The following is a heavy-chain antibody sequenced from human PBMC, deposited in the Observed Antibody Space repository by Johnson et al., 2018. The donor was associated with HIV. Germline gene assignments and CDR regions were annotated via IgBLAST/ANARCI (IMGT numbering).Heavy chain of an antibody. CDR3: TSHRLDGHTLRIDAFDI. J-gene: IGHJ3*02. V-gene: IGHV3-7*03. CDR1: GFTFSSNW. CDR2: IKQDGSEK. Sequence: VQLVESGGGVVRPGGSLRLSCAASGFTFSSNWMSWVRQAPGKGLEWVANIKQDGSEKYYVDSVKGRFTISRDNAKNSLYLQMNSLRAEDTAVYYCTSHRLDGHTLRIDAFDIWGQGTMVTVSS. D-gene: IGHD5-24*01.